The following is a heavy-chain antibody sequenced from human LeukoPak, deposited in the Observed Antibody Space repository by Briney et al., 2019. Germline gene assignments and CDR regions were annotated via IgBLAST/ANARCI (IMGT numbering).Heavy chain of an antibody. CDR1: GGTFSSYA. CDR2: IIPIFGTA. CDR3: ARVVSPENWFDP. V-gene: IGHV1-69*13. D-gene: IGHD5/OR15-5a*01. J-gene: IGHJ5*02. Sequence: SVKVSCKASGGTFSSYAISWVRQAPGQGLEWMGGIIPIFGTANYAQKFQGRVTITADESTSTAYMELSSLRSEDTAVYYCARVVSPENWFDPWGQGTLVTVST.